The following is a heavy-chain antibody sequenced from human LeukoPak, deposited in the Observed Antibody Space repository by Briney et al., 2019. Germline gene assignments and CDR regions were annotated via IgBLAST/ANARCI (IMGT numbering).Heavy chain of an antibody. CDR1: GFTFNTYD. Sequence: GGSLRLSCAASGFTFNTYDMIWVRQAPGKGLEWLSYISGGGSLTYYADSVRGRFTISRDKAKNSLYLQMNSLRVEDTAVYYCGADWRGGAREFDYWGQGTLVTVSS. CDR3: GADWRGGAREFDY. V-gene: IGHV3-48*03. CDR2: ISGGGSLT. D-gene: IGHD3-9*01. J-gene: IGHJ4*02.